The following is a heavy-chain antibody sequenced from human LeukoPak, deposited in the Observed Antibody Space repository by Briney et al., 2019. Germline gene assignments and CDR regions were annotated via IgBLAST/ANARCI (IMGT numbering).Heavy chain of an antibody. CDR2: INHSGSI. V-gene: IGHV4-34*01. Sequence: PSETLSLTCAVYGGSFSGYYWSWIRQPPGKGLEWIGEINHSGSINYNPSLKGRVTISVDTSKNQFSLKLSSVTAADTAVYYCARGLVSSSWYDYWGQGTLVTVSS. J-gene: IGHJ4*02. D-gene: IGHD6-13*01. CDR3: ARGLVSSSWYDY. CDR1: GGSFSGYY.